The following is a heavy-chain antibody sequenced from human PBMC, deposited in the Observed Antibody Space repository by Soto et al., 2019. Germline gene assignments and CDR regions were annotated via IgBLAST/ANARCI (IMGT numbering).Heavy chain of an antibody. J-gene: IGHJ4*02. CDR1: GGSFSGDY. CDR3: ARVRIAGVTTD. V-gene: IGHV4-34*01. Sequence: QVQLQQWGAGLLKPSETLSLTCAVYGGSFSGDYWSWIRQPPGKGLEWIGESNHVGSTNYNPSLKSRVTMKVDPSKNQFSLRLKTVTSAATAVYYCARVRIAGVTTDWGQGTLVIVSS. CDR2: SNHVGST. D-gene: IGHD5-18*01.